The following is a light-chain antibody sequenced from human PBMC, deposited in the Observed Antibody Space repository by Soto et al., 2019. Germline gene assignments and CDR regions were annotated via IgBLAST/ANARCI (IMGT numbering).Light chain of an antibody. J-gene: IGLJ1*01. Sequence: QSVLAHPASVSRSPGESITISCTGTSSYVFGYNYVSWYQQHPGKAPKLMIYSVSNRPSGVSNLVSGSKSGKTASLTISGLQAEDEADYYCSSFTSSSTFVFATGTKVPV. CDR1: SSYVFGYNY. V-gene: IGLV2-14*01. CDR3: SSFTSSSTFV. CDR2: SVS.